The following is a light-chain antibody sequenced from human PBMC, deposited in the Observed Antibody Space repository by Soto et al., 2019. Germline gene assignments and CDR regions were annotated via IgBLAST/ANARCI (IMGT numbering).Light chain of an antibody. CDR2: GAS. CDR1: QGISND. V-gene: IGKV1-17*03. J-gene: IGKJ5*01. Sequence: DIQLYQSQFAMSASVGDNVPLTCLASQGISNDLAWFQQKPGKVPKRLIYGASSLQSGVPSRFSGTGSGTEFTLTISSLQPEDFATYYCLQHNSYPPTFGQGTRLEIK. CDR3: LQHNSYPPT.